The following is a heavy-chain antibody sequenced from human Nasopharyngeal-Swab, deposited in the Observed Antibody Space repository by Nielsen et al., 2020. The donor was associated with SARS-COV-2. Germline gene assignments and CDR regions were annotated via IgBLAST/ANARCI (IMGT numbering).Heavy chain of an antibody. V-gene: IGHV1-69*10. Sequence: SVNVSCKTSGGTFSSYGISWVRQTPGEGLEWMGGITPALPRTRYAQKFRDRVTITADTSTSTAYMELSSLRSEDTATYYCARGGWLRRDYYYVYYYMDVWGKGTTVTVSS. CDR2: ITPALPRT. CDR3: ARGGWLRRDYYYVYYYMDV. D-gene: IGHD5-24*01. J-gene: IGHJ6*03. CDR1: GGTFSSYG.